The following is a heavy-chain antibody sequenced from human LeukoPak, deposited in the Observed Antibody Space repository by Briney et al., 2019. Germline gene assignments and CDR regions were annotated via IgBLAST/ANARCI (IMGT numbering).Heavy chain of an antibody. CDR1: GYTFTSYY. CDR3: ARDITGTTGLGVDAFDI. V-gene: IGHV1-46*01. J-gene: IGHJ3*02. CDR2: INPSGGSP. D-gene: IGHD1-20*01. Sequence: ASVKVSCKASGYTFTSYYMHWVRQAPGQGLEWMGIINPSGGSPSYAQKFQGRVTMTRDTSISTAYMELSRLRSDDTAVYYCARDITGTTGLGVDAFDIWGQGTMVTVSS.